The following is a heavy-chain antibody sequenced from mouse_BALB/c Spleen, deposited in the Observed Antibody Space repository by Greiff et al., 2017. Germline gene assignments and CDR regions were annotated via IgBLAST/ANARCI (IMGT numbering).Heavy chain of an antibody. Sequence: EVQLQQSGPELVKPGASVKISCKASGYSFTGYYMHWVKQSHVKSLEWIGRINPYNGATSYNQNFKDKASLTVDKSSSTAYMELHSLTSEDSAVYYCAREGTPVPGWAYWGQGTLVTVSA. CDR2: INPYNGAT. J-gene: IGHJ3*01. V-gene: IGHV1-31*01. CDR3: AREGTPVPGWAY. CDR1: GYSFTGYY. D-gene: IGHD1-1*02.